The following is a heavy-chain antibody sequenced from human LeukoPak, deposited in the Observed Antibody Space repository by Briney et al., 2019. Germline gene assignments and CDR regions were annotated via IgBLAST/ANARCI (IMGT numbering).Heavy chain of an antibody. D-gene: IGHD3-16*01. Sequence: GGSLRLSCAASGFTFSSYAMHWVRQAPGKGLEWVAVISYDGSNKYYADSVKGRFTISRDNSKNTLYLQMNSLRAEDTAVYYCARSSLGFDYWGQGTLVTVSS. CDR3: ARSSLGFDY. J-gene: IGHJ4*02. CDR2: ISYDGSNK. CDR1: GFTFSSYA. V-gene: IGHV3-30-3*01.